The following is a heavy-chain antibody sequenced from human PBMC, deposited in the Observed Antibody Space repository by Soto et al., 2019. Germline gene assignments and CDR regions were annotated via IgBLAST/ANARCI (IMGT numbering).Heavy chain of an antibody. CDR1: VYYFPSYW. V-gene: IGHV5-51*01. J-gene: IGHJ4*02. Sequence: HGESLKISCKGSVYYFPSYWIGWVRQMPGKGLEWMGIFYPGDSDTRYSPSFQGQVTISADRSISTAYLQWSSLKPSDTAMYYCARQGNGAEGFDYWGQGTLVTVSS. CDR3: ARQGNGAEGFDY. CDR2: FYPGDSDT. D-gene: IGHD4-17*01.